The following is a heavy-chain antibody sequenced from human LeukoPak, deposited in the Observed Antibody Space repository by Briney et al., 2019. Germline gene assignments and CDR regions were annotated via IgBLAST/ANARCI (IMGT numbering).Heavy chain of an antibody. V-gene: IGHV3-23*01. Sequence: GGSLRLSCAASGIVFSNTAMNWARQSPGRGLEWVSAISGGGERAFYADSAKGRFTISRDNSKNMLYLQMNSLRADDAAIYYCAKDGGQYSSGPEFDPRGQGALVTVSS. CDR2: ISGGGERA. D-gene: IGHD6-19*01. J-gene: IGHJ5*02. CDR1: GIVFSNTA. CDR3: AKDGGQYSSGPEFDP.